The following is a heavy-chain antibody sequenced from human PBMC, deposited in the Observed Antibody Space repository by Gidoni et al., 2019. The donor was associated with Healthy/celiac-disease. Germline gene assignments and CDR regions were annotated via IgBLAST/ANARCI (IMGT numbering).Heavy chain of an antibody. CDR2: IYYSGST. V-gene: IGHV4-61*01. CDR3: ARTPRNGGHFDY. D-gene: IGHD3-10*01. Sequence: QVQLQESGPGLVKPSETLSLTCTVSGGSVSSGSYYWSWIRQPPGKGLEWIGYIYYSGSTNYNPSLKSRVTISVDTSKNQFSLKLSSVTAADTAVYYCARTPRNGGHFDYWGQGTLVTVSS. CDR1: GGSVSSGSYY. J-gene: IGHJ4*02.